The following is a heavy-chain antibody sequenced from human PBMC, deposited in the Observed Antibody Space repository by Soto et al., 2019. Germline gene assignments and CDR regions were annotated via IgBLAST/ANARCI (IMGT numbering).Heavy chain of an antibody. CDR2: ISGSGGST. J-gene: IGHJ4*02. D-gene: IGHD2-15*01. CDR3: AKATLRTCSGSRCYPFDS. Sequence: HPGGSLRLSCAASGFTFSSYAMSWVRQAPGKGLEWVSAISGSGGSTYYADSVKGRFTISRDNSKNTLYLQMNSLRAEDTAVYFCAKATLRTCSGSRCYPFDSWGQGTLVTVSS. CDR1: GFTFSSYA. V-gene: IGHV3-23*01.